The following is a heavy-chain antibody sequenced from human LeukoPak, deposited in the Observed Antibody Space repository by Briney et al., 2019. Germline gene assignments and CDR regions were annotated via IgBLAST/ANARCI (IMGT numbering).Heavy chain of an antibody. CDR2: ISYDGSNE. D-gene: IGHD4-23*01. CDR1: GFTFSSYV. J-gene: IGHJ4*02. Sequence: GRSLRLSCAASGFTFSSYVMHWVRQAPGKGLEWVAIISYDGSNEYYADSVKGRFTISRDNSKNTLYLQMNSLRAEDTAVYYCARAEGYGGELDSWGQGTLVTVSS. CDR3: ARAEGYGGELDS. V-gene: IGHV3-30*04.